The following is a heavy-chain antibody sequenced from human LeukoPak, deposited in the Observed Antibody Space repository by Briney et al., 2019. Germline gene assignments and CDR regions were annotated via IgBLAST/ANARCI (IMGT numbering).Heavy chain of an antibody. J-gene: IGHJ3*02. D-gene: IGHD2-8*01. CDR1: GLTFSNFW. V-gene: IGHV3-7*03. Sequence: GGSLRLSCAASGLTFSNFWMSWVRQAPGKGLEWVANIKQDGSEKYYVDSVKGRFTISRDNAKNTLYLQMNSLRAEDTAVYYCARIPGVLMVYAMVGLDAFDIWGQGTMVTVSS. CDR3: ARIPGVLMVYAMVGLDAFDI. CDR2: IKQDGSEK.